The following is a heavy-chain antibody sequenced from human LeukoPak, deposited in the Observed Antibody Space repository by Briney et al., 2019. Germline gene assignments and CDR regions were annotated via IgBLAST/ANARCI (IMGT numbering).Heavy chain of an antibody. D-gene: IGHD6-13*01. CDR1: GFTFSSYG. V-gene: IGHV3-30*02. Sequence: GGSLRLSCAASGFTFSSYGMHWVRQAPGKGLEWVAFIRYDGSNKYYADSVKGRFTISRDNSKNTLYPQMNSLRAEDTAVYYCAKAGTIAAAELDYWGQGTLVTVSS. CDR2: IRYDGSNK. J-gene: IGHJ4*02. CDR3: AKAGTIAAAELDY.